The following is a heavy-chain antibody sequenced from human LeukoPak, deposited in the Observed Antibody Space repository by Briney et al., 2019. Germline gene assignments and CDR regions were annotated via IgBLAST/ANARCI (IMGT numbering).Heavy chain of an antibody. D-gene: IGHD6-13*01. CDR2: IYPGDSDT. CDR1: GYSFSNYW. Sequence: GESLKISCKGSGYSFSNYWIAWVRQMPGKGLEWMGIIYPGDSDTRYSPSFQGQVTISADKSISTAYLQWSSLKASDTAMYYCAKARYSSSWDEAFDIWGQGTMVTVSS. V-gene: IGHV5-51*01. CDR3: AKARYSSSWDEAFDI. J-gene: IGHJ3*02.